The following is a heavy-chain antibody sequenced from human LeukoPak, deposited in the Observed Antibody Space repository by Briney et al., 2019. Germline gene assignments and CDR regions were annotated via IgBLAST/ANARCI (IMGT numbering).Heavy chain of an antibody. CDR2: IWYDGNDK. D-gene: IGHD2-15*01. CDR1: GFTFSSYG. V-gene: IGHV3-33*08. J-gene: IGHJ4*02. Sequence: PGGSLRLSCAASGFTFSSYGMHWVRQAPGKGLEWVAVIWYDGNDKYYADSVKGRFTISRDNSKNTLYLQMNSLRAEDTAVYYCARDFGRRVVVATVDHWGQGTLVTVSS. CDR3: ARDFGRRVVVATVDH.